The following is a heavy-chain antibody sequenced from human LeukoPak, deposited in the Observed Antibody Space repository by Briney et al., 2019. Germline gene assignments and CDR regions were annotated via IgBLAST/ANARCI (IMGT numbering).Heavy chain of an antibody. D-gene: IGHD3-10*01. CDR3: ARPDDSESFYRANHY. CDR1: GFGFNSYP. V-gene: IGHV3-30*04. J-gene: IGHJ4*02. Sequence: QSGGSLRLSCAASGFGFNSYPMHWVRQAPGKGLEWVAVISNDGNNKYYADSVKGRFTISRDNSNNTLSLQMNGLRVEDTAVYYCARPDDSESFYRANHYWGRGTLVTVS. CDR2: ISNDGNNK.